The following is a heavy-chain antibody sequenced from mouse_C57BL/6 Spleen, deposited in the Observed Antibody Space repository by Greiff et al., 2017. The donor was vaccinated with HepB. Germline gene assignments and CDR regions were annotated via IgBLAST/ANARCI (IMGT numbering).Heavy chain of an antibody. CDR2: IDPEDGET. J-gene: IGHJ2*01. D-gene: IGHD1-1*01. CDR1: GFNIKDYY. CDR3: APLFITTVVDYFDY. V-gene: IGHV14-2*01. Sequence: EVKLQESGAELVKPGASVKLSCTASGFNIKDYYMHWVKQRTEQGLEWIGRIDPEDGETKYAPKFQGKATITADTSSNTAYLQLSSVTSEDTAVYYCAPLFITTVVDYFDYWGQGTTLTVSS.